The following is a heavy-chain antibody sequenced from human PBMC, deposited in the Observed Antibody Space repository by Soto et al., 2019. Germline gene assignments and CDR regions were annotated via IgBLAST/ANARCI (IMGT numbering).Heavy chain of an antibody. J-gene: IGHJ6*02. CDR1: GFNFNSYT. CDR3: ARDCSGGSCYPGMDV. D-gene: IGHD2-15*01. Sequence: PGGSLRLSCAASGFNFNSYTINWVRQAPGKRLEWLSSISNSGYIFSTDSVRGRFTISRDNAKNSVYRQINSLRAEGTAVYFCARDCSGGSCYPGMDVCGQGTRVTVSS. V-gene: IGHV3-21*01. CDR2: ISNSGYI.